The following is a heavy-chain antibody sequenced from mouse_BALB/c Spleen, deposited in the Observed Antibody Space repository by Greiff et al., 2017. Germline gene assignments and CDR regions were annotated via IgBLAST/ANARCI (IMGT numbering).Heavy chain of an antibody. D-gene: IGHD2-3*01. J-gene: IGHJ4*01. Sequence: EVKVVESGGGLVQPGGSLKLSCAASGFAFSSYDMSWVRQTPEKRLEWVAYISSGGGSTYYPDTVKGRFTISRDNAKNTLYLQMSSLKSEDTAMYYCARHPFYDGYYVGAMDYWGQGTSVTVSS. CDR1: GFAFSSYD. CDR3: ARHPFYDGYYVGAMDY. CDR2: ISSGGGST. V-gene: IGHV5-12-1*01.